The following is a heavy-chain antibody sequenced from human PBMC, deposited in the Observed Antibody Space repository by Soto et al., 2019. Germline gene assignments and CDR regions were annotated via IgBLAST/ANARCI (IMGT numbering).Heavy chain of an antibody. V-gene: IGHV6-1*01. CDR2: TYYRSKWYN. J-gene: IGHJ6*02. D-gene: IGHD2-15*01. CDR3: ARGMGHCSGGSCAYGMDV. Sequence: QTLSLTCAISGDSVSSNSAAWNGIRQSPSRGPEWLGRTYYRSKWYNDYAVSVKSRITINPDTSKNQFSLQLNSVTPEDTAVYYCARGMGHCSGGSCAYGMDVWGQGTTVTVSS. CDR1: GDSVSSNSAA.